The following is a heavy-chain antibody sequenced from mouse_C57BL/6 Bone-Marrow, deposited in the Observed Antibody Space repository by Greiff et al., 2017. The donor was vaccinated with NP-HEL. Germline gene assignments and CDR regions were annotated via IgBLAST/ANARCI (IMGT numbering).Heavy chain of an antibody. V-gene: IGHV1-61*01. J-gene: IGHJ4*01. CDR1: GYTFTSYW. CDR3: ARNWDGYAMDY. D-gene: IGHD4-1*01. Sequence: VQLQQSGAELVRPGSSVKLSCKASGYTFTSYWMDWVKQRPGQGLEWIGNIYPSDSETHYNQKFKDKATLTVDKSSSTAYMQLSSLTSEDSAVYYCARNWDGYAMDYWGQGTSVTVSS. CDR2: IYPSDSET.